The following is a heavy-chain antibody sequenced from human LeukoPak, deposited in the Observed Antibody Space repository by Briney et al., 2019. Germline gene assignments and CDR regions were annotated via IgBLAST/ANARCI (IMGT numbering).Heavy chain of an antibody. V-gene: IGHV3-23*01. CDR3: ARGSTAAAPGWVY. Sequence: GGSLRLSCAASGFSFTDYAMSWARQPPGKGLEWVSAVSGHGDTTDYVDSVKGRFTISRDNSRNTVHLQIDSLRIEDTGVYYCARGSTAAAPGWVYWGHGTLVTVSS. CDR2: VSGHGDTT. J-gene: IGHJ4*01. CDR1: GFSFTDYA. D-gene: IGHD6-19*01.